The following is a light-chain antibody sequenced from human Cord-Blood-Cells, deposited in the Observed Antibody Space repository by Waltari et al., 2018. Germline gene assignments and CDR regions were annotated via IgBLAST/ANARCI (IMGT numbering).Light chain of an antibody. CDR3: QQYNSYSWT. CDR1: QSISSW. J-gene: IGKJ1*01. V-gene: IGKV1-5*01. CDR2: DAS. Sequence: DIQMTQSPSTLSASVGDSVTITCRASQSISSWLAWYQQKPGKAPKLLIYDASSLESGVPSRFSGIGSGTEFTLTISSLQPDDFATYYCQQYNSYSWTFGQGTKVEIK.